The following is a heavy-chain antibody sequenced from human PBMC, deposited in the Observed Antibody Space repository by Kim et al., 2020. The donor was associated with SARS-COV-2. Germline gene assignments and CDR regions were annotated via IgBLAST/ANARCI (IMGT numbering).Heavy chain of an antibody. J-gene: IGHJ3*02. Sequence: RVTISVDTSKNQFSLKLSSVTAADTAVYYCARLASPRTYFDWSLDDAFDIWGQGTMVTVSS. CDR3: ARLASPRTYFDWSLDDAFDI. V-gene: IGHV4-31*02. D-gene: IGHD3-9*01.